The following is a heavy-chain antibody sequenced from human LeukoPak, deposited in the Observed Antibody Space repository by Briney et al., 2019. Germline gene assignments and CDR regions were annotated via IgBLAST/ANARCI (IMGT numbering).Heavy chain of an antibody. J-gene: IGHJ4*03. CDR1: GYIFTSYY. D-gene: IGHD6-6*01. CDR2: INPSDDST. CDR3: ARVEYNDYFDY. Sequence: ASVKVSCKASGYIFTSYYMHWVRQAPGQGLEWMGIINPSDDSTIYAQKFQGRVTMTRDTSTSTVYMELSSPRSEDTAVYYCARVEYNDYFDYWGQGTMATVSS. V-gene: IGHV1-46*01.